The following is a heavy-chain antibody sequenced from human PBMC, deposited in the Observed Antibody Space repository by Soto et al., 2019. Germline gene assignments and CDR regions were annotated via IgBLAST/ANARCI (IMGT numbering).Heavy chain of an antibody. J-gene: IGHJ6*02. CDR3: ARVRGYDFWSGYWRTYYYYYGMDV. D-gene: IGHD3-3*01. Sequence: GASVKVSCKASGYTFTGYYMHWVRQAPGQGLEWMGWINPNSGGTNYAQKFQGRVTMTRDTSISTAYMELSRLRSDDTAVYYCARVRGYDFWSGYWRTYYYYYGMDVWGQGTTVTV. V-gene: IGHV1-2*02. CDR1: GYTFTGYY. CDR2: INPNSGGT.